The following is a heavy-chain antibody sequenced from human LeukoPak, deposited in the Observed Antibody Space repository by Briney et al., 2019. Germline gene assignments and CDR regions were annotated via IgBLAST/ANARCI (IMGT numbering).Heavy chain of an antibody. J-gene: IGHJ5*02. Sequence: GASVKLSCQASGYTFTGYYMHWVRQAPGQGLEWMGWINPNSGGTNYAQKFQGRVTMTRDTSISTAYMELSRLRSDDTAVYYCAREGTTGTTPLDPWGQGTLVTVSS. V-gene: IGHV1-2*02. CDR1: GYTFTGYY. D-gene: IGHD1-1*01. CDR2: INPNSGGT. CDR3: AREGTTGTTPLDP.